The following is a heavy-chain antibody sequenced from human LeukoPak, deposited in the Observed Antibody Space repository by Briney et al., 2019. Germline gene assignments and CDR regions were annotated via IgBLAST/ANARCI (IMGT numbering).Heavy chain of an antibody. Sequence: PSETLSLTCTVSGGSISSSSYYWGWIRQPPGKGLEWIGSIYYSGSTYYNPSLKSRVTISVDTSKNQFSLKLSSVTAADTAVYYCARSDYGDCFDYWGQGTLVTVSS. V-gene: IGHV4-39*07. CDR2: IYYSGST. J-gene: IGHJ4*02. CDR1: GGSISSSSYY. CDR3: ARSDYGDCFDY. D-gene: IGHD4-17*01.